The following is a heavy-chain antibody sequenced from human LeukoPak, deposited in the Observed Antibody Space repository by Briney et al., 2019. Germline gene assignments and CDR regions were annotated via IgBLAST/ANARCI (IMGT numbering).Heavy chain of an antibody. V-gene: IGHV3-48*04. Sequence: GGSLRLSCAASGFTFSSYSMNWVRQAPGKGLECVSYMSSRSSTIYYADSVKGRFTISRDNAKNSLYLQMNSLRAEDTAVYYCARTRDGYNGNFDYWGQGTLVTVSS. CDR3: ARTRDGYNGNFDY. J-gene: IGHJ4*02. CDR1: GFTFSSYS. D-gene: IGHD5-24*01. CDR2: MSSRSSTI.